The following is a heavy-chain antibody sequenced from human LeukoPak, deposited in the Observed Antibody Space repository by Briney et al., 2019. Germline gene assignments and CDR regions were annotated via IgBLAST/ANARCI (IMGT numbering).Heavy chain of an antibody. CDR3: ARGQQLGPALDY. D-gene: IGHD6-13*01. Sequence: PSETLSLTCTVSGGSISSYYWSWIRQPPGKGLEWIGYIYYSGSTNYNPSLKSRVTISVDTSKNQFSLKLSSVTAADTAVYYCARGQQLGPALDYWGQGTLVTVSS. CDR2: IYYSGST. V-gene: IGHV4-59*01. J-gene: IGHJ4*02. CDR1: GGSISSYY.